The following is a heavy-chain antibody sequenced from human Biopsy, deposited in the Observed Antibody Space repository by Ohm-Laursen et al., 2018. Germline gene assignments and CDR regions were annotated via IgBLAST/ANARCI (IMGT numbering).Heavy chain of an antibody. CDR1: GDSVTKYY. V-gene: IGHV4-59*02. CDR3: ARGGSGSFPFDY. J-gene: IGHJ4*02. CDR2: IYYSVMT. Sequence: SETLSLTCTVSGDSVTKYYWSWIRQPPGKGLEWIGHIYYSVMTNYNPSPQSRVSISVDTSRNQVSLTLSSVTAADTAVYYCARGGSGSFPFDYWGPGTLVTVSS. D-gene: IGHD3-10*01.